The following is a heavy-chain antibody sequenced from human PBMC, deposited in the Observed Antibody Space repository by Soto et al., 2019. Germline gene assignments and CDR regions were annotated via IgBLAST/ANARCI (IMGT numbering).Heavy chain of an antibody. D-gene: IGHD6-19*01. Sequence: GGSLRLSCAASGFTFTTYAMSWVRQAPGRGLDWVASITAGVGNTYYADSVKGRFIISRDDSKSTLSLQMKSLRAEDTALYYCVNHPLSVTGQFHYYYMDATGKGTTVTVSS. J-gene: IGHJ6*03. V-gene: IGHV3-23*01. CDR2: ITAGVGNT. CDR1: GFTFTTYA. CDR3: VNHPLSVTGQFHYYYMDA.